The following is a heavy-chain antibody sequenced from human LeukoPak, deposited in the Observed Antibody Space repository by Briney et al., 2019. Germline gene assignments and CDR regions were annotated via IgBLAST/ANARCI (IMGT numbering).Heavy chain of an antibody. CDR3: AKQLGYCSDGSCYFPY. D-gene: IGHD2-15*01. Sequence: GGSLRLSCAATGFTFSSSAMSWVRQAPGKGLEWVSAISNNGGYTYYADSVQGRFTISRDNSKSTLCLQMNSLRAEDTAVYYCAKQLGYCSDGSCYFPYWGQGTLVTVSS. CDR2: ISNNGGYT. V-gene: IGHV3-23*01. CDR1: GFTFSSSA. J-gene: IGHJ4*02.